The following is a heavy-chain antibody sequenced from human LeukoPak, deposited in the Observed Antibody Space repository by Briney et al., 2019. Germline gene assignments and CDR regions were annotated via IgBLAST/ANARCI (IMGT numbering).Heavy chain of an antibody. V-gene: IGHV4-34*01. D-gene: IGHD2-2*03. J-gene: IGHJ4*02. CDR1: GGSFSGYY. CDR3: ARTARLDIVVVPAASFDY. Sequence: SETLSLTCAVYGGSFSGYYWGWIRQPPGKGLEWIGEIYHSGSTKHPPSLKSRVTISVDTSKNQFSLKLSSVTAADTAVYYWARTARLDIVVVPAASFDYWGERTLGTASS. CDR2: IYHSGST.